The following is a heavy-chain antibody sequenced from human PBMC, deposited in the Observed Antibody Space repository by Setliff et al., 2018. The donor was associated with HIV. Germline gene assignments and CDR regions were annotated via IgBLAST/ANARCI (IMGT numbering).Heavy chain of an antibody. Sequence: GESLKISCKGSGYSFSTYWIGWVRQMPGKGLEWRGIIYPDDSEIRYSPSFHGQVTISADKSINTAYLQWTSLEASDTAIYYCARHVESTTLWLRFGSACGDPSYYYYMDVWGNGTTVTVS. D-gene: IGHD5-12*01. CDR2: IYPDDSEI. V-gene: IGHV5-51*01. CDR3: ARHVESTTLWLRFGSACGDPSYYYYMDV. J-gene: IGHJ6*03. CDR1: GYSFSTYW.